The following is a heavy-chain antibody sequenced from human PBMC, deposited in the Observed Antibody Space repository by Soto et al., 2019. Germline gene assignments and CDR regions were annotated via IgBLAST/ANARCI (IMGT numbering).Heavy chain of an antibody. V-gene: IGHV4-61*08. Sequence: SETLSLTCTVSGGSISSGDYYWSWIRQPPGKGLEWIGYIYYSGSTNYNPSLKSRVTISVDTSKNQFSLKLSSVTAADTAVYYCARLGYCSGGSCYGGVENWFDPWGQGTLVTVSS. CDR2: IYYSGST. CDR3: ARLGYCSGGSCYGGVENWFDP. CDR1: GGSISSGDYY. J-gene: IGHJ5*02. D-gene: IGHD2-15*01.